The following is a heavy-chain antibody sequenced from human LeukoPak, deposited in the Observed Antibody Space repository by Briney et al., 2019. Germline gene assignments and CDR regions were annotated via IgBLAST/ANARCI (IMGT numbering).Heavy chain of an antibody. Sequence: ASVKVSCKASGHTFTGYYMHWVRQAPGQGLEWMGWINPNTGDTNYAQNFQGRVSMTRDTSITTAYMELSSLISDDTAVYYCARGDTGSYNWFDPWGQGTLVTVSS. J-gene: IGHJ5*02. CDR3: ARGDTGSYNWFDP. V-gene: IGHV1-2*02. CDR2: INPNTGDT. CDR1: GHTFTGYY. D-gene: IGHD1-26*01.